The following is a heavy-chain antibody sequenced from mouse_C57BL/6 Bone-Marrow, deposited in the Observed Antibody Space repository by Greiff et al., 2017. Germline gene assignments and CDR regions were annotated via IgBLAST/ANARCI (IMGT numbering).Heavy chain of an antibody. CDR1: GFTFSSYG. Sequence: EVKLMESGGDLVKPGGSLKLSCAASGFTFSSYGMSWVRQTPDKRLEWVATISSGGSYTYYPDSVKGRFTISRDNAKDTLYLQMCSLKSEATAMYYCACYCYHTLYFDYWGQGTTLTVSS. J-gene: IGHJ2*01. CDR3: ACYCYHTLYFDY. V-gene: IGHV5-6*01. CDR2: ISSGGSYT. D-gene: IGHD2-12*01.